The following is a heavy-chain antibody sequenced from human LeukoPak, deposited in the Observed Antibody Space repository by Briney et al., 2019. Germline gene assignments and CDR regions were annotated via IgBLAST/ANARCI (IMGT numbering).Heavy chain of an antibody. D-gene: IGHD6-13*01. CDR3: AREEGAAARLYYYYGMDV. V-gene: IGHV6-1*01. J-gene: IGHJ6*02. CDR1: GDSVSSNSAA. Sequence: SQTLSLTCAIPGDSVSSNSAAWNWIRQSPSRGLEWLGRTYYRSKWYNDYAVSVKSRITINPDTSKNQFSLQLNSVTPGDTAVYYCAREEGAAARLYYYYGMDVWGQGTTVTVSS. CDR2: TYYRSKWYN.